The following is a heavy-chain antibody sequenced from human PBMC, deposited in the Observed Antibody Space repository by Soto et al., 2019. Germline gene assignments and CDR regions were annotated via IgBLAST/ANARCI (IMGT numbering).Heavy chain of an antibody. CDR1: GFTFSTYG. D-gene: IGHD1-26*01. CDR2: LWYDGSNK. Sequence: GGSLRLSCAASGFTFSTYGMHWVRQAPGKGLEWVAVLWYDGSNKYYADSVKGRFTISRDNSKNTLYLQMNSLRAEDTAVYYCARPPGSGSYYDYFDYWGQGTLVTVSS. CDR3: ARPPGSGSYYDYFDY. V-gene: IGHV3-33*01. J-gene: IGHJ4*02.